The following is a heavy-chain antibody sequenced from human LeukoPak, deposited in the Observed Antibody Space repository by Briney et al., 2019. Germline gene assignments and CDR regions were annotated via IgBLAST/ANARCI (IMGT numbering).Heavy chain of an antibody. CDR3: ARRGIAAAGPFDY. V-gene: IGHV4-30-2*01. J-gene: IGHJ4*02. CDR2: RYHSGST. CDR1: GGSISSGGCS. D-gene: IGHD6-13*01. Sequence: SSETLSRTCAVSGGSISSGGCSWSGIRQPPGKGLEWIGYRYHSGSTYCNPSLKSRVTISVDTSKNQFSLKLSSVTAADTAVYYCARRGIAAAGPFDYWGPGTLVTVSS.